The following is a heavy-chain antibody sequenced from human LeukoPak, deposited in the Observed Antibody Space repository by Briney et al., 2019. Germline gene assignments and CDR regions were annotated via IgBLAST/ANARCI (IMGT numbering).Heavy chain of an antibody. CDR3: AREMVAATSFGDY. CDR1: GYTFTGYY. D-gene: IGHD2-15*01. J-gene: IGHJ4*02. V-gene: IGHV1-2*02. Sequence: ASVKVSCKASGYTFTGYYMHWVRQAPGQGLEWMGWINPNSGGTNYAQKFQGRVTMTRDTSISTAYMELSRLRSEDTAVYYCAREMVAATSFGDYWGQGTLVTVSS. CDR2: INPNSGGT.